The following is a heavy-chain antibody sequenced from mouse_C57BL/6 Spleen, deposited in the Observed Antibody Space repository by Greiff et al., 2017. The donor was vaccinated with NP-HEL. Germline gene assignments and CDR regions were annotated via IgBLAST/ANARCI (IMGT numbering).Heavy chain of an antibody. J-gene: IGHJ4*01. V-gene: IGHV1-58*01. CDR3: ARYSFAKGY. Sequence: EVQLQQSGAELVRPGSSVKMSCKTSGYTFTSYGINWVKQRPGQGLEWIGYIYIGNGYTEYNEKIKGKAILTSDTSSSTVYMKHSRLTSEASAIYCYARYSFAKGYWGKGTSVTVS. CDR2: IYIGNGYT. CDR1: GYTFTSYG.